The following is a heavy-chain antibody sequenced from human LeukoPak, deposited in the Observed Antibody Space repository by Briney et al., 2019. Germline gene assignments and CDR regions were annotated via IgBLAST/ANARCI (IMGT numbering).Heavy chain of an antibody. Sequence: GGSLRLSCAASGFTFNTYWMIWVRQAPGKGLEWVANIDQGGSTKYYVDSLKGRFTISRDNAKNSLYLQMNSLRAEDTAVYYCVRDKGGRSGAIYYDAFDVWGLGTMVTVSS. CDR2: IDQGGSTK. D-gene: IGHD1-26*01. CDR1: GFTFNTYW. V-gene: IGHV3-7*01. CDR3: VRDKGGRSGAIYYDAFDV. J-gene: IGHJ3*01.